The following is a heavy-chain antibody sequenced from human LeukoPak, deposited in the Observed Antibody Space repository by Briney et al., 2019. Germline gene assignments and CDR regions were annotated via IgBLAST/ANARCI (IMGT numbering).Heavy chain of an antibody. D-gene: IGHD3-10*01. CDR1: GGTFSNSA. CDR3: ARGLWFGELYDAFDI. Sequence: ASVKVSCKVSGGTFSNSAINWVRQAPGQGLEWLGRIIPIFGTANYAQKFQGRVTISTDESTTTAYMELSSLRSDDTAVYYCARGLWFGELYDAFDIWGQGTMVTVSS. J-gene: IGHJ3*02. V-gene: IGHV1-69*05. CDR2: IIPIFGTA.